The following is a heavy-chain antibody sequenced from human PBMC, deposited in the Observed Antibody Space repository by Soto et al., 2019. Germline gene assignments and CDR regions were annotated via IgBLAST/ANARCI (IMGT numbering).Heavy chain of an antibody. J-gene: IGHJ4*02. D-gene: IGHD2-15*01. V-gene: IGHV3-23*01. Sequence: EVQLLESGGGLVQPGGSLRLSCAPSGFIFSNYAMSWVRQARGKGLEWVSAISGSGADTYYTESVKGRFTISRDNCKNTLYLQMNSLRAEDTAVYYCAKDTGRGGGSGFDYWGQGTRVTVSS. CDR2: ISGSGADT. CDR1: GFIFSNYA. CDR3: AKDTGRGGGSGFDY.